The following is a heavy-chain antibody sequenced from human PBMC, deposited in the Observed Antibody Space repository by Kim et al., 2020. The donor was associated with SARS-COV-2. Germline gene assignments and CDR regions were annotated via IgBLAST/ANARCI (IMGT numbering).Heavy chain of an antibody. Sequence: SETLSLTCAVYGGSFSGYYWSWIRQPPGKGLEWIGEINHSGSTNYNPSLKSRVTISVDTSKNQFSLKLSSVTAADTAVYYCARGSDSISWYGVRWWFDPWGQGTLVTVSS. CDR2: INHSGST. V-gene: IGHV4-34*01. J-gene: IGHJ5*02. CDR1: GGSFSGYY. D-gene: IGHD6-13*01. CDR3: ARGSDSISWYGVRWWFDP.